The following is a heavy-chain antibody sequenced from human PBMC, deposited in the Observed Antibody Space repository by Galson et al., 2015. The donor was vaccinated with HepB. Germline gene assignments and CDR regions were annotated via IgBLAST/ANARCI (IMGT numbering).Heavy chain of an antibody. D-gene: IGHD4-17*01. Sequence: LTCSVSGDSSSSGGYYWSWIRQHPGKGLEWIGYIYYIGGTYYNPSLKSRVTISLDTSKNQFSLKLSSVTAADTAVYYCARDRGAYGTDSWGQGTLVTVSS. CDR3: ARDRGAYGTDS. CDR1: GDSSSSGGYY. V-gene: IGHV4-31*03. CDR2: IYYIGGT. J-gene: IGHJ5*01.